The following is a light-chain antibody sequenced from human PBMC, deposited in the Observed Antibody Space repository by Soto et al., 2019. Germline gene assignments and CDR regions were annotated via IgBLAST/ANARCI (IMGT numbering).Light chain of an antibody. V-gene: IGLV2-14*01. Sequence: QSALTQPASVSGSPGQSITISCTGTSSDVDTYNYVSWYQQHPGRAPKLMIYDVSNRPSGVSNRFSGSKSGNTASLTISGLQAEDEADYDCSSYTSSTTLYVFGTGTKLTVL. CDR1: SSDVDTYNY. CDR3: SSYTSSTTLYV. J-gene: IGLJ1*01. CDR2: DVS.